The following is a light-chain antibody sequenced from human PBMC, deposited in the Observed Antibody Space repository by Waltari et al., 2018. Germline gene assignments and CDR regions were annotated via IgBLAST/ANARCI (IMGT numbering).Light chain of an antibody. V-gene: IGLV3-27*01. CDR2: KDS. J-gene: IGLJ3*02. CDR1: VLAKKY. Sequence: SYELTQPSSVSVSPGQTARITCAGDVLAKKYARWVQQETGQAPVLVIYKDSERPSGSPERFSGSSSGTTVTWTISGAQVEDEADYYCYSAADNNGVFGGGTKLTVL. CDR3: YSAADNNGV.